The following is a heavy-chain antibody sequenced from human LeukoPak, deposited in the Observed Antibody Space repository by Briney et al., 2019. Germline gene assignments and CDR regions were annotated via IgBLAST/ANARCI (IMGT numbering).Heavy chain of an antibody. CDR2: INHSGST. J-gene: IGHJ4*02. D-gene: IGHD6-13*01. V-gene: IGHV4-34*01. CDR1: GGSFSGYY. CDR3: ARGVGYSSSWYGFDY. Sequence: PSETLSLTCAVYGGSFSGYYWSRIRQPPGKGLEWIGEINHSGSTNYNPSLKSRVTISVDTSKNQFSLKLSSVTAADTAVYYCARGVGYSSSWYGFDYWGQGTLVTVSS.